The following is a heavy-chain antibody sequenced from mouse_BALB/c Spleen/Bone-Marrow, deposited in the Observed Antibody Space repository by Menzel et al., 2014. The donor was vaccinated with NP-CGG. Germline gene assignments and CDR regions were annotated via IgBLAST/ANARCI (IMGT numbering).Heavy chain of an antibody. CDR1: GFTFTDYY. J-gene: IGHJ4*01. CDR3: ARFPMDY. Sequence: EVNVVESGGGLVQPGGSLRLSCTTSGFTFTDYYMSWVRQPPGKALEWLAFIRNKAYGYTTEYSASVRGRFTISRDNSQSIPYLQMNTLRAEDSATYYCARFPMDYWGQGTSVTVPS. V-gene: IGHV7-3*02. CDR2: IRNKAYGYTT.